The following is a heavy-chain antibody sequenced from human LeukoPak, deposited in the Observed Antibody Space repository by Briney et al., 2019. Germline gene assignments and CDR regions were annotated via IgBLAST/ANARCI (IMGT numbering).Heavy chain of an antibody. CDR2: INQGGTET. Sequence: QPGGSLRLSCAASGFTFSDYYMSWIRQAPGKGLEWLADINQGGTETNYVGSVKGRFTISRDNAKNSLYLQINSLRADDTAVYYCASDYRDSGWSCWGQGTLVTVSS. D-gene: IGHD6-19*01. CDR3: ASDYRDSGWSC. J-gene: IGHJ4*02. CDR1: GFTFSDYY. V-gene: IGHV3-7*01.